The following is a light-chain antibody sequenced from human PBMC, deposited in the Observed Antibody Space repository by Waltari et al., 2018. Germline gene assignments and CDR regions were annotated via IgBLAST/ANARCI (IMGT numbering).Light chain of an antibody. CDR1: ELPKRK. J-gene: IGLJ3*02. CDR3: WSTDSSGYYGV. V-gene: IGLV3-10*01. CDR2: EDN. Sequence: SYELTQAPSVSVSPGQTARITSSVDELPKRKVVWYQQKSGQAPVLVIYEDNKQPSGIPERFSGSTSDTLATLTISGAQVDDESDFYCWSTDSSGYYGVFGGGTKLTVL.